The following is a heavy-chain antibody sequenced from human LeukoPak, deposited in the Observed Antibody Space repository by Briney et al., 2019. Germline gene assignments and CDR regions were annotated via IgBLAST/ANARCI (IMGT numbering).Heavy chain of an antibody. CDR3: ARSRSYDSSVYYYGYFQH. CDR1: GYTFTSYG. V-gene: IGHV1-18*01. J-gene: IGHJ1*01. CDR2: ISGYNGNT. D-gene: IGHD3-22*01. Sequence: ASVKVSCKASGYTFTSYGISWVRQAPGQGLEWMGWISGYNGNTNYAQKLQGRVTMTTDTSTSTAYMELKSLRSDDTAVYFCARSRSYDSSVYYYGYFQHWGQGTLVTVSS.